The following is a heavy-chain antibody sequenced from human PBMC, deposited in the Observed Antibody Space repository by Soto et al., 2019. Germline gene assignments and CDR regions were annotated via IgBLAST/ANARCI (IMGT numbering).Heavy chain of an antibody. CDR2: IWYDGSNK. CDR3: ARGLITSTHRGIDY. CDR1: GFTFSSYG. V-gene: IGHV3-33*01. D-gene: IGHD3-16*01. Sequence: QVQLVESGGGVVQPGRSLRLSCAASGFTFSSYGMHWVRQAPGKGLEWVAVIWYDGSNKYYTYSVKGRFTISRDNSRNTLYLQMNSLSAEDTAVYYCARGLITSTHRGIDYWGQGTLVTVSS. J-gene: IGHJ4*02.